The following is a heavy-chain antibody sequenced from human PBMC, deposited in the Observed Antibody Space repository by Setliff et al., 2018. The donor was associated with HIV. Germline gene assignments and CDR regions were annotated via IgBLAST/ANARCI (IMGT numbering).Heavy chain of an antibody. CDR3: ARAPRVAARRGLRLDXXYYGMDV. D-gene: IGHD6-6*01. CDR1: GGSISSSSYY. Sequence: PSETLSLTCTVSGGSISSSSYYWGWSRQPPGKGRGWIGSIYYSGNPYYNPSLKSRVTISVDTSKNQFSLKLSSVTAADTAVYYCARAPRVAARRGLRLDXXYYGMDVWGQGTTVTVSS. J-gene: IGHJ6*02. V-gene: IGHV4-39*07. CDR2: IYYSGNP.